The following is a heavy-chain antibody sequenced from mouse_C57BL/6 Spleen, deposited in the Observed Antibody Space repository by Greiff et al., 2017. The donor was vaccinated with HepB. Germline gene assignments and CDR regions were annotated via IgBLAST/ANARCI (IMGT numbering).Heavy chain of an antibody. J-gene: IGHJ2*01. Sequence: QVQLQQSGAELVRPGSSVKLSCKASGYTFTSYWMHWVKQRPIQGLEWIGNIDPSDSETHYNQKFKDKATLTVDKSSSTAYMQLSSLTSEDSAVYYCASLNYYGSTDYWGQGTTLTVSS. CDR2: IDPSDSET. V-gene: IGHV1-52*01. CDR3: ASLNYYGSTDY. D-gene: IGHD1-1*01. CDR1: GYTFTSYW.